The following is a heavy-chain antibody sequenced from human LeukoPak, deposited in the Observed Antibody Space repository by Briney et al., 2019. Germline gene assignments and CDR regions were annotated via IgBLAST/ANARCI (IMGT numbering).Heavy chain of an antibody. V-gene: IGHV1-2*02. Sequence: GASVKVSCKASGYTFTSYGISWVRQAPGQGLEWMGWINPNSGGTNYAQKFQGRVTMTRDTSISTAYMELSRLRSDDTAVYYCARVRNYDFWSGYYTQPGSFDYWGQGTLVTVSS. CDR1: GYTFTSYG. J-gene: IGHJ4*02. CDR3: ARVRNYDFWSGYYTQPGSFDY. D-gene: IGHD3-3*01. CDR2: INPNSGGT.